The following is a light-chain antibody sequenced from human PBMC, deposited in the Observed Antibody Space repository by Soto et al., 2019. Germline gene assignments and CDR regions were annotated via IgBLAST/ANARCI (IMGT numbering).Light chain of an antibody. CDR1: SSDFGDDNY. Sequence: SALAQPAPVYGSPGQSITISCTGTSSDFGDDNYVSWYRQHPGKAPKLIIYDVSNRPTGVSNRLSGSKSGNTASLTISGLQAEDEADYYCSSYLSSTIPYVFGTGTKVTVL. J-gene: IGLJ1*01. CDR2: DVS. CDR3: SSYLSSTIPYV. V-gene: IGLV2-14*01.